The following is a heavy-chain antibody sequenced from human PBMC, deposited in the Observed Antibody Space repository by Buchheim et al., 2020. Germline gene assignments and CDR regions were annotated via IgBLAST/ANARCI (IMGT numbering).Heavy chain of an antibody. Sequence: QVQLVQSGAEVKKPGASVKVSCKASGYTFTSYYMHWVRQAPGQGLEWMGIINPSGGSTSYAQKFQGRVPMTRETSTSTVYMELSSLRSEDTAVYYCATDTAMVTDYYGMDVWGQGTT. CDR3: ATDTAMVTDYYGMDV. J-gene: IGHJ6*02. CDR1: GYTFTSYY. D-gene: IGHD5-18*01. CDR2: INPSGGST. V-gene: IGHV1-46*01.